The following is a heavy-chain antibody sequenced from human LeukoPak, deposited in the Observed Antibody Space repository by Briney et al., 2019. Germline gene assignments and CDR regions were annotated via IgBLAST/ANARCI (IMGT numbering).Heavy chain of an antibody. Sequence: SETLSLTCTVSGGSISSYYWSWIRQPPGKGLEWIGYIYYSGSTNYNPSLKSRVTISVDTSKNQFSLKLSSVTAADTAVYYCAREAYRRNAFDMWGQGTMVTVSS. CDR3: AREAYRRNAFDM. J-gene: IGHJ3*02. CDR1: GGSISSYY. V-gene: IGHV4-59*01. CDR2: IYYSGST.